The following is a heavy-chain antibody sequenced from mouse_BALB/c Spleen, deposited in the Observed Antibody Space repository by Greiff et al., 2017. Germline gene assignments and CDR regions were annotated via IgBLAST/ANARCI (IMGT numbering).Heavy chain of an antibody. CDR1: GFTFSSFG. Sequence: EVKLMESGGGLVQPGGSRKLSCAASGFTFSSFGMHWVRQAPEKGLEWVAYISSGSSTIYYADTVKGRFTISRDNPKNTLFLQMTSLRSEDTAMYYCARPRDGSSYYYAMDYWGQGTSVTVSS. J-gene: IGHJ4*01. CDR3: ARPRDGSSYYYAMDY. D-gene: IGHD1-1*01. CDR2: ISSGSSTI. V-gene: IGHV5-17*02.